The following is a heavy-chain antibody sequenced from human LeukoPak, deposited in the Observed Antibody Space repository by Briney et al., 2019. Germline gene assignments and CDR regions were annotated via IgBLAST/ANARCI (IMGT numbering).Heavy chain of an antibody. D-gene: IGHD5-18*01. CDR3: ARAAGDSYGYRYYFDH. V-gene: IGHV1-46*01. J-gene: IGHJ4*02. CDR2: INPNGGST. Sequence: ASVKVSCKASGYTFTYYYIHWVRQAPGHGLEWMGLINPNGGSTDHAQKFQGRVTVTRDTSTSTVYMELSSLRSEDTAVYYCARAAGDSYGYRYYFDHWGQGTLVTVSS. CDR1: GYTFTYYY.